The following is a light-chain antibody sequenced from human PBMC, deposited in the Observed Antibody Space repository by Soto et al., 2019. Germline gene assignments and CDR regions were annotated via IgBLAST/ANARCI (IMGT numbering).Light chain of an antibody. J-gene: IGLJ1*01. CDR3: ISYTGSSTSYV. V-gene: IGLV2-14*01. CDR1: SSDVGSYDH. CDR2: EVS. Sequence: QSVLAQPASVSGSPGQSITISCSGTSSDVGSYDHVAWYQQFPGKTPKLMIYEVSNRPSGVSSRFPGSKSGNTASLTISGLQAEDEADYYCISYTGSSTSYVFGTGTKVTAL.